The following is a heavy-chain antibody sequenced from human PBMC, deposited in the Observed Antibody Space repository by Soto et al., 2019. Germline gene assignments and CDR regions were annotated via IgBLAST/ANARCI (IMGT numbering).Heavy chain of an antibody. D-gene: IGHD6-6*01. CDR1: GYSIRSGYF. CDR3: ARSMYSTSAQLYYGMDV. Sequence: TSETLSLTCAVSGYSIRSGYFWGWIRQPPGKGLEWIGSMYHSGITYYNLSLKSRVTISVDTSKNQLSLKLSSATAADTAVYYCARSMYSTSAQLYYGMDVWGQGTTVTVSS. V-gene: IGHV4-38-2*01. CDR2: MYHSGIT. J-gene: IGHJ6*02.